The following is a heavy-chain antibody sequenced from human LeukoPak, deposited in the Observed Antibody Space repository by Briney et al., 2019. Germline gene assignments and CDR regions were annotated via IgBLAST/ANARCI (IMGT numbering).Heavy chain of an antibody. CDR3: ASQGGGSYYRGVADDAFDI. D-gene: IGHD1-26*01. CDR2: IYYSGST. Sequence: SETLSLTCTVSGGSISSYYWSWIRQPPGKGLEWIGYIYYSGSTNYNPSLKSRVTISVDTSKNQFSLKLSSATAADTAVYYCASQGGGSYYRGVADDAFDIWGQGTMVTVSS. V-gene: IGHV4-59*08. CDR1: GGSISSYY. J-gene: IGHJ3*02.